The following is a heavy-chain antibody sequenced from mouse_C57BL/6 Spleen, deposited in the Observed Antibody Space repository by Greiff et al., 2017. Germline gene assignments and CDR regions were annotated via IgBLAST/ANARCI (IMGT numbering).Heavy chain of an antibody. D-gene: IGHD2-4*01. V-gene: IGHV5-17*01. CDR2: ISSGSSTI. CDR3: ARGGYYDYDVGAMDY. J-gene: IGHJ4*01. Sequence: DVQLVESGGGLVKPGGSLKLSCAASGFTFSDYGMHWVRQAPEKGLEWVAYISSGSSTIYYADTVKGRFTISRDNAKNTLFLQMTSLRSEDTAMYYCARGGYYDYDVGAMDYWGQGTSVTVSS. CDR1: GFTFSDYG.